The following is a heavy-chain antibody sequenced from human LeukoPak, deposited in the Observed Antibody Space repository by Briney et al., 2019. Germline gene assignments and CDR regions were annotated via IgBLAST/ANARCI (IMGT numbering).Heavy chain of an antibody. D-gene: IGHD6-13*01. CDR2: ISWSSGSI. CDR1: GFTFDDYA. J-gene: IGHJ6*03. V-gene: IGHV3-9*01. Sequence: GGSLRLSCAASGFTFDDYAMHWVRQAPGKGLEWVSGISWSSGSIGYADSVKGRFTFSRDNAKNSLYLQMSSLRAEDTALYYCVKSSAATYLYYYMDVWGKGTTVTVSS. CDR3: VKSSAATYLYYYMDV.